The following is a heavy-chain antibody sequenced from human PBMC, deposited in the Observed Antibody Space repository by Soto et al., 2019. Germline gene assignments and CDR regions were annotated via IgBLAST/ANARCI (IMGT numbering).Heavy chain of an antibody. CDR2: ISGSGGST. CDR3: ASTPRDITMVRGVVIGDY. CDR1: GVTFSSYA. D-gene: IGHD3-10*01. V-gene: IGHV3-23*01. Sequence: EVQLLESGGGLGQPGGSLRLSCAASGVTFSSYAMSWVRQAPGKGLEWVSVISGSGGSTYYADSVKGRFTISRDNSKNTLYLQMSSLRVEDTAVYYCASTPRDITMVRGVVIGDYWGQGTLVIVSS. J-gene: IGHJ4*02.